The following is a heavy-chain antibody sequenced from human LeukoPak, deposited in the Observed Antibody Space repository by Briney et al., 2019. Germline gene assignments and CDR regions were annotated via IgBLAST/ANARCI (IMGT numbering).Heavy chain of an antibody. CDR3: ARHIVVVTASYFDY. CDR1: GGSISSSSYY. CDR2: IYYSGST. V-gene: IGHV4-39*01. Sequence: SETLSLTCTVSGGSISSSSYYWGWTRQPPGKGLEWIGSIYYSGSTYYNPSLKSRVTISVDTSKNQFSLKLSSVTAADTAVYYCARHIVVVTASYFDYWGQGTLVTVSS. J-gene: IGHJ4*02. D-gene: IGHD2-21*02.